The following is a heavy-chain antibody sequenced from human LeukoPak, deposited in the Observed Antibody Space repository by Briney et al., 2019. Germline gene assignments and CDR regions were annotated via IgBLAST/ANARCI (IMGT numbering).Heavy chain of an antibody. J-gene: IGHJ6*04. CDR2: IKQDGSEK. D-gene: IGHD3-10*02. V-gene: IGHV3-7*01. CDR3: AELGITMIGGV. Sequence: GGSLRLSCAASGFSFSSYNMNWLRQAPGKGLEWVANIKQDGSEKHYVDSVKGRFTISRDNAKNALYLQMNSLRAEDTAVYYCAELGITMIGGVWGKGTTVTISS. CDR1: GFSFSSYN.